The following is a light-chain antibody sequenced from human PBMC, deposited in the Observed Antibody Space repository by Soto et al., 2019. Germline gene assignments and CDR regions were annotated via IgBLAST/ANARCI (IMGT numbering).Light chain of an antibody. Sequence: QSALTQPRSVSGSPGQSVTISCSGTSSDVGGYEYVSWYQQHPGKAPRLLIYHVGQRPSGVPDRFSGSKSGTTASLTISGLQADDEAEYFCSSYTDGRTFVFGGGNKLTVL. CDR2: HVG. CDR3: SSYTDGRTFV. CDR1: SSDVGGYEY. V-gene: IGLV2-11*01. J-gene: IGLJ2*01.